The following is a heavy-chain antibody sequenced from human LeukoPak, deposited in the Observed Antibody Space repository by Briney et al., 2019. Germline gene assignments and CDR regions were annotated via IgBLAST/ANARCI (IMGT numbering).Heavy chain of an antibody. J-gene: IGHJ4*02. D-gene: IGHD3-3*01. CDR2: IRYDGSNK. V-gene: IGHV3-30*02. CDR3: AKVTVGRYDFWSGYYFDY. Sequence: GGSLRLSCAASGFTFTSQWMSWVRQAPGKGLEWVAFIRYDGSNKYYADSVKGRFTISRDNSKNTLYLQMNSLRAEDTAVYYCAKVTVGRYDFWSGYYFDYWGQGTLVTVSS. CDR1: GFTFTSQW.